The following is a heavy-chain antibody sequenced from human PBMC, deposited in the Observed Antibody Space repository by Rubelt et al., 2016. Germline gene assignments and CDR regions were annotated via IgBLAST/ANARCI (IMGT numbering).Heavy chain of an antibody. D-gene: IGHD2-21*02. CDR3: AKDRFFMSAGDDYFDY. J-gene: IGHJ4*02. Sequence: GGSTYYADSVKGRFTISRDNSKNTLYLQMNSLRAEDTAVYYCAKDRFFMSAGDDYFDYWGQGTLVTVPS. CDR2: GGST. V-gene: IGHV3-23*01.